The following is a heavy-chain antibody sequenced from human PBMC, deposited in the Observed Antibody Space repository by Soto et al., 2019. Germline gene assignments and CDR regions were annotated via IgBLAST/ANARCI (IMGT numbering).Heavy chain of an antibody. Sequence: GGSLRLSCVASGFTFSSYAMSWVRQAPGKGLEWVSAISGSGGSTYYADSVKGRFTISRDNSKNTLYLQMNSLRAEDTAVYYCAKAKPPVYYYYGMDVWGQGTTVTVSS. CDR2: ISGSGGST. J-gene: IGHJ6*02. V-gene: IGHV3-23*01. CDR1: GFTFSSYA. CDR3: AKAKPPVYYYYGMDV.